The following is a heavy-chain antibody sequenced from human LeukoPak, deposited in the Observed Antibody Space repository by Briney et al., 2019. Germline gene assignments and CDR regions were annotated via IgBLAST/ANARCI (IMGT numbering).Heavy chain of an antibody. Sequence: GGSLRLSCAASGFTFSSYEMNWVRQAPGKGLEWVSYISSSGSTIYYADSVKGRFTISRDNAKNSLYLQMNSLRTEDTAVYYCAELGITMIGGVWGKGTTVTVSS. CDR2: ISSSGSTI. CDR1: GFTFSSYE. D-gene: IGHD3-10*02. J-gene: IGHJ6*04. V-gene: IGHV3-48*03. CDR3: AELGITMIGGV.